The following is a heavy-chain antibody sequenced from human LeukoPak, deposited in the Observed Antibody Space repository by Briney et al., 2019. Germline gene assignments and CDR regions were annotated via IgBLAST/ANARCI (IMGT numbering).Heavy chain of an antibody. V-gene: IGHV3-53*01. Sequence: PGGSLRLSCAASGLTVSANYLSWVRQAPGKGLEWVSLLYADGSKYYSDSAKGRFTISRDDSKNTLYLQMNSLRAEDTAVYYCARDWYCSSSICYTDRNWFDPWGQGTLVTVSS. D-gene: IGHD2-2*02. CDR1: GLTVSANY. CDR3: ARDWYCSSSICYTDRNWFDP. CDR2: LYADGSK. J-gene: IGHJ5*02.